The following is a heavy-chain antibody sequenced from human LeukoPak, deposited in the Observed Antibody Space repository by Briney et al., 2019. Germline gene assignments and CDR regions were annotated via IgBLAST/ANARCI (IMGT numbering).Heavy chain of an antibody. Sequence: ASVKVSCKASGYTFTSYAMNWVRQAPGQGLEWMGWINTNTGNPTYAQGFTGRFVFSLDTSVSTAYLQISSLKAKDTAVYYCAISVDPNYYYYYYMDVWAKGPRSPSP. V-gene: IGHV7-4-1*02. D-gene: IGHD5-12*01. CDR2: INTNTGNP. CDR3: AISVDPNYYYYYYMDV. CDR1: GYTFTSYA. J-gene: IGHJ6*03.